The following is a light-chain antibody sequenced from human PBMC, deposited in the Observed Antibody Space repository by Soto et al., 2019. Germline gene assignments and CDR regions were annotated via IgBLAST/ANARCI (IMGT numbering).Light chain of an antibody. V-gene: IGKV3-20*01. CDR3: QQYGSSPRLT. CDR2: GAS. CDR1: QSIRSGY. Sequence: EIVLTQSPGTLSLSPGERATLSCRASQSIRSGYLAWYQQKPGQAPRLLIYGASSRATGIPDRFIGSESGTDFTLTISRLEPADFAVYYCQQYGSSPRLTFGGGTKVEIK. J-gene: IGKJ4*01.